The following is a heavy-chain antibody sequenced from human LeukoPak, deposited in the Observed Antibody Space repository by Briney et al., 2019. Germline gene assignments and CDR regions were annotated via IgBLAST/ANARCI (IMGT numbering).Heavy chain of an antibody. J-gene: IGHJ4*02. CDR2: ISSSGSTI. Sequence: GGSLRLSCAASGFTFSDYYMSWIRQAPGKGLEWVSYISSSGSTIYYADSVKGRFTISRDNSKNTLYLQMNSLRAEDTAVYYCARDRLPIEWELPDYWGQGTLVTVSS. V-gene: IGHV3-11*01. CDR1: GFTFSDYY. CDR3: ARDRLPIEWELPDY. D-gene: IGHD1-26*01.